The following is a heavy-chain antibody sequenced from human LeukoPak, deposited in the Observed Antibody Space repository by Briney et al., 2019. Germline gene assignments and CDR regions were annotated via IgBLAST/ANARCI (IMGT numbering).Heavy chain of an antibody. D-gene: IGHD6-13*01. CDR2: MYHSGTT. Sequence: PSETLSLTCAVSGYSISSGYYWGWIRQPPGKGLEWIGSMYHSGTTYYNPSLKSRVTISPDTSKNQFSLKLNSVTAAETAVYYCARLGPLIEAAVLSFDSWGQGTLVTVSS. V-gene: IGHV4-38-2*01. J-gene: IGHJ4*02. CDR1: GYSISSGYY. CDR3: ARLGPLIEAAVLSFDS.